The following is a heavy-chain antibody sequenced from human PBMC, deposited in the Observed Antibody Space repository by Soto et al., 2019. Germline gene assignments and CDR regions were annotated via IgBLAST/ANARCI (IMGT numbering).Heavy chain of an antibody. Sequence: PSETLSLTCTVSGDSISSFYWSWIRQPPGKGLEWIGYISYSGSTNYNPSLKSRVTISVDTSKNQFSLKLSSVTAADTAVYHCARLDNTGRFQSFDYWGQGILVTVSS. CDR2: ISYSGST. V-gene: IGHV4-59*08. CDR1: GDSISSFY. CDR3: ARLDNTGRFQSFDY. D-gene: IGHD2-8*02. J-gene: IGHJ4*02.